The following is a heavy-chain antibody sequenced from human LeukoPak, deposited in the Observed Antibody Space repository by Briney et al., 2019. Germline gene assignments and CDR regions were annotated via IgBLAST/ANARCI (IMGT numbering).Heavy chain of an antibody. D-gene: IGHD1-1*01. CDR3: ARGDDFSGDH. V-gene: IGHV3-7*04. Sequence: ETLSLTCTVSGGSISNYYWSWVRQAPGRGLEWVANIHPEGNEKYHVESVKGRFTISRDNTKNLLFLQMNGLRVEDTAVYYCARGDDFSGDHWGQGTLVTVSS. J-gene: IGHJ4*02. CDR2: IHPEGNEK. CDR1: GGSISNYY.